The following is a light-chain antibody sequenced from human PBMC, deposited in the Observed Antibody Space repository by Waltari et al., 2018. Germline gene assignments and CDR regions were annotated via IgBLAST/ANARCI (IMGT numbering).Light chain of an antibody. J-gene: IGKJ3*01. CDR2: DAS. V-gene: IGKV3-11*01. CDR1: QHISSY. Sequence: EIVLKQSPATLSLSPGDRATHSCRATQHISSYLAWYQQKPGQAPRLLIYDASTRAAGIPARCSGSGSVTDFTLTISSLEPEDFAIYYCQQRSKSFTFGPGTKVDMK. CDR3: QQRSKSFT.